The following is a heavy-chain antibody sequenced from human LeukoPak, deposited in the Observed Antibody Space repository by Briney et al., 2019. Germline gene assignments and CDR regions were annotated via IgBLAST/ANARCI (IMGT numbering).Heavy chain of an antibody. CDR1: GFTVNTNH. CDR2: IYGDGST. V-gene: IGHV3-66*04. D-gene: IGHD7-27*01. J-gene: IGHJ2*01. CDR3: ARRDTGNWYFDL. Sequence: RAGGPLRLSCAASGFTVNTNHMNWVRQVPGKGLEWVSVIYGDGSTYYADSVKGKFTISRDTSKNTLFLQMNSLRAEDTAVYYCARRDTGNWYFDLWGRGTLVTVSS.